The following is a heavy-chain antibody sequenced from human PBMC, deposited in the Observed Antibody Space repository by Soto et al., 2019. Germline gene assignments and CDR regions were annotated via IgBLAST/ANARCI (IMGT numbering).Heavy chain of an antibody. CDR3: ARGGEPVGYYGLDV. Sequence: TLALTCSVSGGSVRSGDHFWNWIRPPPGRGRDWLGYMYYTGVTNYNRSLKSRVRMSVDTCKHRFSLELTSLTAADTAVYYCARGGEPVGYYGLDVWGQGTTVTVSS. CDR2: MYYTGVT. J-gene: IGHJ6*02. V-gene: IGHV4-61*08. CDR1: GGSVRSGDHF.